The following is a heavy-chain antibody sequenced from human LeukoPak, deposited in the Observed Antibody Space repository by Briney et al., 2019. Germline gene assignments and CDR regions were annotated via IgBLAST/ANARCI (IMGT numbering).Heavy chain of an antibody. CDR1: GFTFPTYS. CDR2: INAAGDDM. V-gene: IGHV3-23*01. D-gene: IGHD3-3*01. CDR3: AKGIFGVIHNGIDV. Sequence: GGSLRLSCVASGFTFPTYSMAWVRQAPGKGLDWVSSINAAGDDMYYADSVKGRFSISRDNLKNTLYLQMHSLRAEDRAIYYCAKGIFGVIHNGIDVWGEGTAVTVSS. J-gene: IGHJ6*04.